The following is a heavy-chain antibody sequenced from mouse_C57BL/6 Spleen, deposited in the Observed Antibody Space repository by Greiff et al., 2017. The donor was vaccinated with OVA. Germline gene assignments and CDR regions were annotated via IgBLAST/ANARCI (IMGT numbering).Heavy chain of an antibody. V-gene: IGHV1-39*01. J-gene: IGHJ1*03. Sequence: LMKPGASVKISCKASGYSFTDYNMNWVKQSNGKSLEWIGVINPNYGTTSYNQKFKGKATLTVDQSSSTAYMQLNSLTSEDSAVYYCARSGYGSRDWNFDVWGTGTTVTVSS. D-gene: IGHD1-1*01. CDR2: INPNYGTT. CDR1: GYSFTDYN. CDR3: ARSGYGSRDWNFDV.